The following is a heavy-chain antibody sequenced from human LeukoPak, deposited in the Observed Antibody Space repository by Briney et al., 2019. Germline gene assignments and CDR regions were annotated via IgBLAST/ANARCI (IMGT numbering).Heavy chain of an antibody. CDR2: ISYDGSYK. Sequence: GMSLRLSCAASGFTFSGYGMHWVRQAPGKGLEWVAVISYDGSYKYYADSVQGRFTISRDNSKNTLYLQMNSLRPDDTAVYYCAKWDFDYWGQGTLVTVSS. CDR1: GFTFSGYG. J-gene: IGHJ4*02. V-gene: IGHV3-30*18. CDR3: AKWDFDY.